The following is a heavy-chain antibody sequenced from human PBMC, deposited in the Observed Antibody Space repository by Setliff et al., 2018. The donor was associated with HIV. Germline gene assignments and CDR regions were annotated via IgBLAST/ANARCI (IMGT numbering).Heavy chain of an antibody. CDR3: ARDVSWRVRTYIDY. D-gene: IGHD3-3*01. CDR1: GFTFSSYS. CDR2: ISSSSRSK. V-gene: IGHV3-21*01. Sequence: PGGSLRLSCAASGFTFSSYSMNWVRQAQGKGLEWVSSISSSSRSKYYADSVKGRFTISRDNAKNSLYLQMNSLTAEDTAVYYCARDVSWRVRTYIDYWGQGALVTVSS. J-gene: IGHJ4*02.